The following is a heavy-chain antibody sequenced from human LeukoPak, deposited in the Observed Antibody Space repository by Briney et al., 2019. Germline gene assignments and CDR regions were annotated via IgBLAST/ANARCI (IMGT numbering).Heavy chain of an antibody. CDR2: MNPNSGNT. D-gene: IGHD3-3*01. V-gene: IGHV1-8*01. Sequence: GASVKVSCKASGYTFTSYDINWVRQATGQGLEWMGWMNPNSGNTGYAQKFQGRVTMTRNTSISTAYMELSSLRSEDTAVYYCAKGGRRIPIFGMFIPERKDNYFDYGGRGTRV. CDR3: AKGGRRIPIFGMFIPERKDNYFDY. CDR1: GYTFTSYD. J-gene: IGHJ4*02.